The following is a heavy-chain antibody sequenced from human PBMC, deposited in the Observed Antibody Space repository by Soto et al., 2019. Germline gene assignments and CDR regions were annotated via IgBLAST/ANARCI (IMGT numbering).Heavy chain of an antibody. J-gene: IGHJ2*01. CDR2: IWYDGSNK. Sequence: GGSLRLSCAASGFTFSSYGMHWVRQAPGKGLEWVAVIWYDGSNKYYADSVKGRFTISRDNSKNTAYLQMNSLKTEDTAVYYCATLPSVDGGVGGRYFDLWGRGTLVTVSS. D-gene: IGHD4-17*01. CDR1: GFTFSSYG. CDR3: ATLPSVDGGVGGRYFDL. V-gene: IGHV3-33*01.